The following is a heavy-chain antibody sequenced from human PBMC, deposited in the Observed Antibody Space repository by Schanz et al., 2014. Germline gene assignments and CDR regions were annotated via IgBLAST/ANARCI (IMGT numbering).Heavy chain of an antibody. CDR1: GYIFINSG. Sequence: QIQLVQSGPEVKKPGATVKVSCKASGYIFINSGISWVRQAPGQGLEWMGWISVYNHNTEYDQKFQGRVTMTTDTSTSTAYMELRSLRSDDTAVYYCARDAADFYDILTEEDYWGQGTLVTVSS. J-gene: IGHJ4*02. D-gene: IGHD3-9*01. CDR2: ISVYNHNT. CDR3: ARDAADFYDILTEEDY. V-gene: IGHV1-18*01.